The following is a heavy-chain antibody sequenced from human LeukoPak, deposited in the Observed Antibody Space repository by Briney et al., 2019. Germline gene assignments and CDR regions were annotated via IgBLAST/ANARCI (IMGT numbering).Heavy chain of an antibody. CDR3: ARVNGRSGYVAFDY. V-gene: IGHV3-21*03. CDR1: GFTFNTYT. J-gene: IGHJ4*02. CDR2: ISSTNSYM. D-gene: IGHD5-12*01. Sequence: GGSLRLSCTASGFTFNTYTMHWVRQAPGNGLEWVSSISSTNSYMYYADSVRGRFTVSRDNAKNSLYLQMHSLSAEDTAVYYCARVNGRSGYVAFDYWGQGTLVTVSS.